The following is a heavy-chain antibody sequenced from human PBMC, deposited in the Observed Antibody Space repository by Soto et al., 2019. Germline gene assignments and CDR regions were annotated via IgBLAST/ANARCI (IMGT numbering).Heavy chain of an antibody. CDR1: GGSFSGYY. CDR2: INHSGST. V-gene: IGHV4-34*01. CDR3: ARKAGYSSGWYAY. Sequence: QLQLQQWGAGLLKPSETLSLTCAVYGGSFSGYYWSWIRQPPGKGLEWIGEINHSGSTNYNPSLKSRVTISVDTSKNQFSLKLSSVTAADTAVYYCARKAGYSSGWYAYWGQGTLVTVSS. D-gene: IGHD6-19*01. J-gene: IGHJ4*02.